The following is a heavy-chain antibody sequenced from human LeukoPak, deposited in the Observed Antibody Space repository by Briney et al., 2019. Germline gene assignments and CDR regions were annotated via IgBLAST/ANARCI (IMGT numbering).Heavy chain of an antibody. CDR2: ISYDGSNK. D-gene: IGHD2-8*02. Sequence: GGSLRLSCAASGFTFSSYAMHWVRQAPGKGLEWVAVISYDGSNKYYADSVKGRFTISRDNSKNTLYLQMNSLRAEDTAVYYCARGGVTPGAIPGDYWGQGTLVTVSS. CDR1: GFTFSSYA. J-gene: IGHJ4*02. V-gene: IGHV3-30-3*01. CDR3: ARGGVTPGAIPGDY.